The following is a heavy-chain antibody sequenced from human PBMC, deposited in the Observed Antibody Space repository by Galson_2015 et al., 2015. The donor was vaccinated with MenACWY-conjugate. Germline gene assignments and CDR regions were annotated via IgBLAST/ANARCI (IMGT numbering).Heavy chain of an antibody. V-gene: IGHV3-74*03. CDR3: VRGGSGWRGMDI. CDR2: ICAGGISI. D-gene: IGHD6-19*01. CDR1: GFAFSNYC. J-gene: IGHJ6*02. Sequence: SLRLSCAASGFAFSNYCMHWVRQAPGKGLECVSRICAGGISIMYGDSVRGRFTISRDDAENTLYLQMDSLRADDTAVYFCVRGGSGWRGMDIWGQGTTVTVSS.